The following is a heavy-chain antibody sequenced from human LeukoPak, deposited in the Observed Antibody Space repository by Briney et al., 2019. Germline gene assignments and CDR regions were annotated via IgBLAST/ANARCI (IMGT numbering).Heavy chain of an antibody. CDR2: ISYDGSNK. Sequence: GGSLRLSCAASGFTFSSYAMHWVRQAPGKGLEWVAVISYDGSNKYYADSVKGRFTISRDNSKNTLYLQMNSLRAEDTAVYYCARGRIVGATFDYWGQGILVTVSS. D-gene: IGHD1-26*01. CDR3: ARGRIVGATFDY. V-gene: IGHV3-30-3*01. J-gene: IGHJ4*02. CDR1: GFTFSSYA.